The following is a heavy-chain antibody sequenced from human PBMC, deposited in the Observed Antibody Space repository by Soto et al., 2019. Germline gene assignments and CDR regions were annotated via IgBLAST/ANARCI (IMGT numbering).Heavy chain of an antibody. Sequence: ASVKVSCKASGYTFTSYGISWVRQATGQGLEWMGWMNPNSGNTGYAQKFQGRVTMTRNTSISTAYMELSSLRSEDTAVYYCARERDILTGSYYYYGMDVWGQGTTVTVSS. CDR3: ARERDILTGSYYYYGMDV. D-gene: IGHD3-9*01. CDR2: MNPNSGNT. J-gene: IGHJ6*02. V-gene: IGHV1-8*02. CDR1: GYTFTSYG.